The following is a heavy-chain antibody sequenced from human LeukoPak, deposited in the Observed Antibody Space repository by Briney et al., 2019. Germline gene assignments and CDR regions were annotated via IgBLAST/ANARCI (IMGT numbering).Heavy chain of an antibody. CDR3: ARVRVTGYSNFAY. Sequence: ETLSLTCTVSGGSITISSYYMAWVRQAPGKGLEWVSVIYHSGNTDYADSVKGRFTISRDNSKNTVYLQMSSLRAEDTAVYYCARVRVTGYSNFAYWGQGTLVTVSS. CDR1: GGSITISSYY. CDR2: IYHSGNT. D-gene: IGHD3-9*01. J-gene: IGHJ4*02. V-gene: IGHV3-53*01.